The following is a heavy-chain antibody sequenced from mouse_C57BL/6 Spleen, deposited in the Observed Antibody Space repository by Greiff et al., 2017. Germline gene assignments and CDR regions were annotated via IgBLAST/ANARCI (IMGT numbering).Heavy chain of an antibody. Sequence: VQLQESGPELVKPGASVKISCKASGYAFSSSWMNWVKQRPGKGLEWIGRIYPGDGDTNYNGKFKGKATLTADKSSSTAYMQLSSLTSEDSAVYFCAHSSGAVGPMDYWGQGTSVTVSS. CDR2: IYPGDGDT. V-gene: IGHV1-82*01. J-gene: IGHJ4*01. CDR1: GYAFSSSW. CDR3: AHSSGAVGPMDY. D-gene: IGHD3-2*02.